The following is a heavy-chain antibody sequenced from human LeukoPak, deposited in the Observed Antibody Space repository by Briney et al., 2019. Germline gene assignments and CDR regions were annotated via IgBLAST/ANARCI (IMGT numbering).Heavy chain of an antibody. CDR1: GFTFSSYS. CDR2: ISSSSSYI. D-gene: IGHD3-3*01. V-gene: IGHV3-21*01. CDR3: ARDERSTILGVVFYYMDV. Sequence: GGSLRLSCAASGFTFSSYSMNWVRQAPGKGLEWVSSISSSSSYIYYAGSVKGRFTISRDNAKNSLYLQMNSLRAEDTAVYYCARDERSTILGVVFYYMDVWGKGTTVTVSS. J-gene: IGHJ6*03.